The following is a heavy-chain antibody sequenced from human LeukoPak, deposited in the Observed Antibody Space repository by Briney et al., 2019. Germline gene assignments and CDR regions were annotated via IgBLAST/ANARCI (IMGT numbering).Heavy chain of an antibody. V-gene: IGHV1-69*04. Sequence: SVKVSCKASGGTFSSYAISWVRQAPGQGLEWMGRIIPILGIANYAQKFQGRVTITADKSTSTAYMELSSLRSEDTAVYYCARDSRGYCSSTSCHAIGIYYYYYGMDVWGQGTTVTVSS. J-gene: IGHJ6*02. CDR1: GGTFSSYA. CDR3: ARDSRGYCSSTSCHAIGIYYYYYGMDV. CDR2: IIPILGIA. D-gene: IGHD2-2*01.